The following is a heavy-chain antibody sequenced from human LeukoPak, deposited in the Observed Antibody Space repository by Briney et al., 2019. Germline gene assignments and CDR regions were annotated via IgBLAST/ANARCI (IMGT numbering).Heavy chain of an antibody. CDR1: GFTFSSYA. J-gene: IGHJ6*02. V-gene: IGHV3-30-3*01. Sequence: GGSLRLSCAASGFTFSSYAMHWVRQAPGKGLEWVAVISYDGSDKYYADSVKGRFTISRDNSKNTLYLQMNSLRAEDTAVYYCARDWGPGTGGTGGYYYYYGVDVWGQGTTVTVSS. D-gene: IGHD6-13*01. CDR3: ARDWGPGTGGTGGYYYYYGVDV. CDR2: ISYDGSDK.